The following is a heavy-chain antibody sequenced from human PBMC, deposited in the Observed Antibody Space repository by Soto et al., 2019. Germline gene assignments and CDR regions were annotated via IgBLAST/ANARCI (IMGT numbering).Heavy chain of an antibody. D-gene: IGHD6-19*01. J-gene: IGHJ4*02. Sequence: PSETLSLTCTVSGGSISSYYWSWIRQPPGKGLEWIGYIYYSGSTNYNPSLKSRVTTSVDTSKNQFSLKLSSVTAADTAVYYCARQGRVAGPYDYWGQGTLVTVSS. CDR2: IYYSGST. V-gene: IGHV4-59*08. CDR1: GGSISSYY. CDR3: ARQGRVAGPYDY.